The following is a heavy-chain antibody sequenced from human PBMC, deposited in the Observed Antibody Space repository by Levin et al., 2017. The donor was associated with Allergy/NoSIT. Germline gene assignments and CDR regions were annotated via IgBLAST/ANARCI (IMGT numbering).Heavy chain of an antibody. J-gene: IGHJ5*01. Sequence: NTSETLSLTCAVSGDSISRGTYSWSWIRQSPGKGLEWIGYINHSGFTYFNPSLKSRVTISLDRPNNQFSLKIKSVTAADTAFYFCARGPPLASWGQGILVTVSS. CDR2: INHSGFT. V-gene: IGHV4-30-2*06. CDR1: GDSISRGTYS. CDR3: ARGPPLAS.